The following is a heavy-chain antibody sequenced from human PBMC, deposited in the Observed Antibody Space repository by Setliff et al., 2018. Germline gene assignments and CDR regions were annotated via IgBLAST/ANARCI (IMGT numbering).Heavy chain of an antibody. D-gene: IGHD6-19*01. CDR3: ARDPDLGRWYSSGGFDP. CDR2: ISYDVINK. J-gene: IGHJ5*02. CDR1: GFTFNKHW. Sequence: PGGSLRLSCTASGFTFNKHWMTWVRQAPGKGLEWVSVISYDVINKFYADSVKGRFTISRDNSKNTLFLQMNSLRAEDTAIYYCARDPDLGRWYSSGGFDPWGQGTLVTVSS. V-gene: IGHV3-30*01.